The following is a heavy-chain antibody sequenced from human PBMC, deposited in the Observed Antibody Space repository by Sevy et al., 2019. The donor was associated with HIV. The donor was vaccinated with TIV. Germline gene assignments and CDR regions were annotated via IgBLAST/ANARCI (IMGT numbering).Heavy chain of an antibody. Sequence: GGSLRLSCAASGFTFNYFNMNWVRQAPGKGLEWVSSISSGSSYIKYADSVQGRFPISRDNAKSSLYLQMNSLSAEDTAVYYCARNRDYYDSSGFSYWGQGTLVTVSS. CDR3: ARNRDYYDSSGFSY. CDR2: ISSGSSYI. J-gene: IGHJ4*02. V-gene: IGHV3-21*06. CDR1: GFTFNYFN. D-gene: IGHD3-22*01.